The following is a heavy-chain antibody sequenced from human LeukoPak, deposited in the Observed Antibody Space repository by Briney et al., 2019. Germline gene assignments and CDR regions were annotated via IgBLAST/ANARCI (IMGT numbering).Heavy chain of an antibody. CDR1: GGSISSYY. CDR3: AGSGRDSYDEYFQQ. D-gene: IGHD5-24*01. Sequence: SETLSLTCTVSGGSISSYYWSWIRQPPGKGLEWIGYIYYSGSTNYNPSLKSRVTISVDTSKNQFSLQLSSVTAADTAAFYCAGSGRDSYDEYFQQWGEGTLVTLSS. V-gene: IGHV4-59*01. CDR2: IYYSGST. J-gene: IGHJ1*01.